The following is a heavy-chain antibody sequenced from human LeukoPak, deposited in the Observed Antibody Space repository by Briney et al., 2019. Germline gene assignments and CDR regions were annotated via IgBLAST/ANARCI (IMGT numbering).Heavy chain of an antibody. J-gene: IGHJ5*02. V-gene: IGHV4-4*07. CDR3: ARDFLRGFKGGWFDP. D-gene: IGHD5-24*01. Sequence: SETLSLTCIVAGGSISSHYGSWIRQPAGDGLEWIGRIYTSGSTNYTPSLKGRVTMSVDTSKNQFSLKLSTVTAADTAVYYCARDFLRGFKGGWFDPWGQGTLVTVSS. CDR2: IYTSGST. CDR1: GGSISSHY.